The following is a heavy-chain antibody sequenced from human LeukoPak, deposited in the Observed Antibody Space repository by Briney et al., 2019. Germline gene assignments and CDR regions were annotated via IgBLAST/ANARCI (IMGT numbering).Heavy chain of an antibody. V-gene: IGHV3-11*04. D-gene: IGHD3-22*01. Sequence: GGSLRLSCAASGFTFSDYYMSWIRQAPGKGLEWVSYISSSDSTIYYADSVKGRFTISRDNAKNSLYLQMNSLRAEDTAVYYCARDLNYDSTYFDYWGQGTLVTVSS. J-gene: IGHJ4*02. CDR1: GFTFSDYY. CDR3: ARDLNYDSTYFDY. CDR2: ISSSDSTI.